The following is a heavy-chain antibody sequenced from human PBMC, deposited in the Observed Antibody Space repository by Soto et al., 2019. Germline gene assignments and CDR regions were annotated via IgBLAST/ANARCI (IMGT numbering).Heavy chain of an antibody. V-gene: IGHV6-1*02. CDR1: GDSVSSNIAT. CDR2: TYYRSRWYN. Sequence: QVQLQQSGPGLVKPSQTLSLTCAISGDSVSSNIATWNWIRQSPSRGLEWLGRTYYRSRWYNDNAASVKSRININPDTSKNHVSLQLNSVTPQYTAVYYCARERGFLSEAFDIWGRGTMVTVSS. CDR3: ARERGFLSEAFDI. J-gene: IGHJ3*02. D-gene: IGHD3-10*01.